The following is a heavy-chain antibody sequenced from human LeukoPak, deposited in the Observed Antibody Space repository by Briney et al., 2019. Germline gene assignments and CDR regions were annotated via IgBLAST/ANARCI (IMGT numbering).Heavy chain of an antibody. D-gene: IGHD3-10*01. Sequence: GGTLRLSCAGSGFTFSSYGMSWVRQTPGKGLEWVSAISGSGVSTYYVDSVKGRFTISRDNSKNTLYLQMNSLKGDDTAVYYCAKDSAFYYIDVWGKGTTVIISS. CDR2: ISGSGVST. V-gene: IGHV3-23*01. CDR3: AKDSAFYYIDV. J-gene: IGHJ6*03. CDR1: GFTFSSYG.